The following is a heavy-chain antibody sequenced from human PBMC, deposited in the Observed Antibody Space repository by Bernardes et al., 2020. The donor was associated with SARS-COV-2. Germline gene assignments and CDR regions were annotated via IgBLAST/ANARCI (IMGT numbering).Heavy chain of an antibody. CDR3: AKDIGYARSSLYYYYAMDV. CDR2: ISWDSGNI. V-gene: IGHV3-9*01. J-gene: IGHJ6*02. D-gene: IGHD6-6*01. Sequence: GGSLRLSCAVSEITFHEYAMHWVRQAPGKGLEWVSGISWDSGNIGYADSVKGRFTISRDNAKNSLYLQMNSLRPEDTAMYYCAKDIGYARSSLYYYYAMDVWGQGTTVTVSS. CDR1: EITFHEYA.